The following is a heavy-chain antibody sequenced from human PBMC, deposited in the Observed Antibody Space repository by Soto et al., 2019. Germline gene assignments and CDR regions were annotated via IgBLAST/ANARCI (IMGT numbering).Heavy chain of an antibody. D-gene: IGHD3-10*01. CDR3: ARLYGNSGFDY. V-gene: IGHV4-39*01. CDR2: IYYSGST. Sequence: PSETLYLTCTVSGGSISSSSYYWGWIRQPPGKGLEWIGSIYYSGSTYYNPSLKSRVTISVDTSKNQFSLKLSSVTAADTAVYYCARLYGNSGFDYWGQGTLVTVSS. J-gene: IGHJ4*02. CDR1: GGSISSSSYY.